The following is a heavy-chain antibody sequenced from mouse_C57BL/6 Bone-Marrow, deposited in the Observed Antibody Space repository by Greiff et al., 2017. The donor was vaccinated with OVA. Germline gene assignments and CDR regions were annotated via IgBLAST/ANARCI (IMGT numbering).Heavy chain of an antibody. CDR2: IWSGGST. CDR1: GFSLTSYG. CDR3: ARNWDYEYPAWFAY. J-gene: IGHJ3*01. V-gene: IGHV2-2*01. Sequence: VKLVESGPGLVQPSQSLSITCTVSGFSLTSYGVHWVRQSPGKGLEWLGVIWSGGSTDYNAAFISRLSISKDNSKSQVFFKMNSLQADDTAIYYCARNWDYEYPAWFAYWGQGTLVTVSA. D-gene: IGHD2-4*01.